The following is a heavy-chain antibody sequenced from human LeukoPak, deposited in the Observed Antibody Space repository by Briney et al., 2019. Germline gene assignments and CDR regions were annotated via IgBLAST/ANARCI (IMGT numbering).Heavy chain of an antibody. Sequence: ASVKVSCKASGYTFTGYYMHWVRQAPGQGLEWMGWINPNSGGTNYAQKFQGRVTMTRDTSISTAYMELSRLRSDDTAVYYCARTPTTVTTWDHWGQGTLATVSS. CDR3: ARTPTTVTTWDH. D-gene: IGHD4-17*01. V-gene: IGHV1-2*02. CDR2: INPNSGGT. J-gene: IGHJ4*02. CDR1: GYTFTGYY.